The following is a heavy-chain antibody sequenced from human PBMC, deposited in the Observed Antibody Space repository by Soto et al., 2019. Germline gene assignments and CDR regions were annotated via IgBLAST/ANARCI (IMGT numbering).Heavy chain of an antibody. J-gene: IGHJ6*03. Sequence: GGSLRLSSAASGFTFDDYAMHWVRQAPGKGLEWVSGISWNSGSIGYADSVKGRFTISRDNAKNSLYLQINSLRAEDTALFYCEKDISDAYAYYYYLDAWGKGTMVPVSS. CDR2: ISWNSGSI. CDR1: GFTFDDYA. D-gene: IGHD2-21*01. V-gene: IGHV3-9*01. CDR3: EKDISDAYAYYYYLDA.